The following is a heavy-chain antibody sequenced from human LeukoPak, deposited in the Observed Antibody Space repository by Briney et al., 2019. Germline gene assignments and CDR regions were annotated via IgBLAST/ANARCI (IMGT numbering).Heavy chain of an antibody. Sequence: SETLSLTCTVSGVSISSYYWSWIRQPPGKGLEWIGYIYYSGSTNYNPSLKSRVTISVDTSKNQFSLKLSSVTAADTAVYYCARERVWRYCGGDSCGWFDPWGQGTLVTVSS. D-gene: IGHD2-21*02. J-gene: IGHJ5*02. V-gene: IGHV4-59*12. CDR2: IYYSGST. CDR1: GVSISSYY. CDR3: ARERVWRYCGGDSCGWFDP.